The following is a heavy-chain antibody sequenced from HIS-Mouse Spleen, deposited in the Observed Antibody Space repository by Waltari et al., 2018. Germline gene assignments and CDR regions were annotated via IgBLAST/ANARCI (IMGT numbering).Heavy chain of an antibody. CDR3: ARVKDMDVVVVPAAKTYYFDY. J-gene: IGHJ4*02. CDR2: IYPGYSDT. D-gene: IGHD2-2*03. Sequence: EVQLVQSGAEVKKPGESLKISCKGYGYSFTSYWIGWVRQMPGKGLEWMGIIYPGYSDTRYSPSFQGQVTISADKSISTAYLQWSSLKASDTAMYYCARVKDMDVVVVPAAKTYYFDYWGQGTLVTVSS. CDR1: GYSFTSYW. V-gene: IGHV5-51*03.